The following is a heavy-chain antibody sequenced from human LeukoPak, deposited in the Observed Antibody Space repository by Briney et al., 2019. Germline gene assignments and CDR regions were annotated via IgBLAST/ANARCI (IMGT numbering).Heavy chain of an antibody. Sequence: GRSLRLSCAASGFTFSSYAMHWVRQAPGKGLEWVAVISYDGNNKYYADSVKGRFTISRDNSKNALFLQMNSRRAEDTAVYSCARASYSKYHYFYGMDVWGQGTTVTVSS. V-gene: IGHV3-30-3*01. CDR3: ARASYSKYHYFYGMDV. J-gene: IGHJ6*02. CDR2: ISYDGNNK. CDR1: GFTFSSYA. D-gene: IGHD4-11*01.